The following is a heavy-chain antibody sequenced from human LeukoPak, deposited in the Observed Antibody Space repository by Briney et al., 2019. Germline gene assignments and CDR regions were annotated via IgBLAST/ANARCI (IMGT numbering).Heavy chain of an antibody. J-gene: IGHJ6*02. V-gene: IGHV1-18*01. CDR1: GGTFSSYA. CDR3: ARSYCSSTSCYYYYYYGMDV. D-gene: IGHD2-2*01. CDR2: ISAYNGNT. Sequence: ASVKVSCKASGGTFSSYAISWVRQAPGQGLEWMGWISAYNGNTNYAQKLQGRVTMTTDTSTSTAYMELRSLRSDDTAVYYCARSYCSSTSCYYYYYYGMDVWGQGTTVTVSS.